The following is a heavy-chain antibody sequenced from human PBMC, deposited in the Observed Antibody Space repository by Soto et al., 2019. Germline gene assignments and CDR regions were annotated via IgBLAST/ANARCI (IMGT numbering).Heavy chain of an antibody. Sequence: QVQLVESGGGVVQPGRSLRLSCAASGFTFSSYGMHWVRQAPGKGLEWVAVISYDGSNKYYADSVKGRFTISRDNSKNTLYLQMNSLRAEDTDVYYCAKMKATVTHYWGQGTLVTVSS. CDR1: GFTFSSYG. J-gene: IGHJ4*02. CDR3: AKMKATVTHY. CDR2: ISYDGSNK. D-gene: IGHD4-4*01. V-gene: IGHV3-30*18.